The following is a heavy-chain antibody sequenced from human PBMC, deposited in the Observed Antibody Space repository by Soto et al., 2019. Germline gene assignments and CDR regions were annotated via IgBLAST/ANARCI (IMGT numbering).Heavy chain of an antibody. CDR3: ARTAAAGTDFDY. D-gene: IGHD6-13*01. Sequence: SETLSLTCTVSGGSISSGGYYWSWIRQHPGKGLEWIGYIYYSGSTYYNPSLKSRVTISVVTSKNQFSLKLSSVTAADTAVYYCARTAAAGTDFDYWGQGTLVTVSS. CDR1: GGSISSGGYY. CDR2: IYYSGST. V-gene: IGHV4-31*03. J-gene: IGHJ4*02.